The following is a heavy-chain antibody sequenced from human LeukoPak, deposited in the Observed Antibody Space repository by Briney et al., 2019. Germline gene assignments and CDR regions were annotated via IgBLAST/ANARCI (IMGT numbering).Heavy chain of an antibody. CDR3: ANTDSSGYYSYYFDY. J-gene: IGHJ4*02. CDR2: ISGSGGST. V-gene: IGHV3-23*01. CDR1: GFTFSSYA. D-gene: IGHD3-22*01. Sequence: GGSLRLSCAASGFTFSSYAMSWVRQAPGKGLEWVSAISGSGGSTYYADSVKGRFTISRDNSKNTLYLQMNSLRAEDTAVYYCANTDSSGYYSYYFDYWGQGTLVTVSS.